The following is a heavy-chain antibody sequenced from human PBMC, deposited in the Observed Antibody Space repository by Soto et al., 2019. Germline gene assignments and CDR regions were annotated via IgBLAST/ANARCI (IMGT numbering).Heavy chain of an antibody. J-gene: IGHJ4*02. CDR3: ARDKKRVGSSWYYFDY. V-gene: IGHV1-69*12. Sequence: QVQLVQSGAEVKKPGSSVKVSCKASGGTFSSYAISWVRQAPGQGLEWMGGIIPIFGTANYAQKFQGRVTITADESTSTAYMELSSLRSEDTAVYYCARDKKRVGSSWYYFDYWGQGPLVTVSS. CDR2: IIPIFGTA. CDR1: GGTFSSYA. D-gene: IGHD6-13*01.